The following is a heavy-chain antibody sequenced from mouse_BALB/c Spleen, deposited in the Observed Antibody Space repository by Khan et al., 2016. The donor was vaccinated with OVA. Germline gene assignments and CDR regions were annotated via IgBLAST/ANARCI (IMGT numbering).Heavy chain of an antibody. D-gene: IGHD4-1*01. CDR2: ISYSGST. CDR3: ASELGRYDALDY. Sequence: EVQLQESGPGLVKPSQSLSLTCTVTGYSITSDYAWNWIRQFPGNKLEWMGYISYSGSTTYNPPFKSRFSITRDTSKDQFFLQLKSVTSEDTATYYCASELGRYDALDYWGQGTSVTVSS. CDR1: GYSITSDYA. J-gene: IGHJ4*01. V-gene: IGHV3-2*02.